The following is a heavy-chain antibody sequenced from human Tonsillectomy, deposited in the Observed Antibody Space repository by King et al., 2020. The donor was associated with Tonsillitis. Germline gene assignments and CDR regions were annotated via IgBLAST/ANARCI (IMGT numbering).Heavy chain of an antibody. Sequence: QLVQSGAEVKKPGSSVKVSCKASGGTFSSYAISWVRQAPGQGLEWMGGIIPIFGTANYAQKFQGRVTITADEATSTAYMELSSLRSEDTAVYYCARVSYYDFWSGYYYFDYWGQGTLVTVAS. J-gene: IGHJ4*02. CDR3: ARVSYYDFWSGYYYFDY. CDR2: IIPIFGTA. V-gene: IGHV1-69*01. D-gene: IGHD3-3*01. CDR1: GGTFSSYA.